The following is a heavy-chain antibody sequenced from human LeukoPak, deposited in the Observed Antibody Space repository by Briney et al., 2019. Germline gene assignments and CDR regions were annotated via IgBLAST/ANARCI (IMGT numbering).Heavy chain of an antibody. Sequence: TGGSLRLSCAAPGFSFSSYSMDLVRQAPGRGLEWVSSISASGNYIYYADSVKGRFTISRDSAENSLYLQMNSLGAVDTAVYYCARGLYYYGTDAFDIWGQGTMVTVS. V-gene: IGHV3-21*01. D-gene: IGHD3-16*01. CDR2: ISASGNYI. J-gene: IGHJ3*02. CDR1: GFSFSSYS. CDR3: ARGLYYYGTDAFDI.